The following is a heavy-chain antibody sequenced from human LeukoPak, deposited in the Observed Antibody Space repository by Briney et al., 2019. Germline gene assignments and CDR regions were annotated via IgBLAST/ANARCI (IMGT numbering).Heavy chain of an antibody. CDR1: EFTFSHYP. CDR3: ARARIEVAGTGAFDI. D-gene: IGHD6-19*01. CDR2: ISGSGGNR. J-gene: IGHJ3*02. V-gene: IGHV3-23*01. Sequence: GGSLKLSCAPSEFTFSHYPMTWVPQAPGKGREGVPAISGSGGNRYYADSVKGRFTISRDNYKNTLYLQMNSLGAEDTAVYYCARARIEVAGTGAFDIWGQGTLVTFSS.